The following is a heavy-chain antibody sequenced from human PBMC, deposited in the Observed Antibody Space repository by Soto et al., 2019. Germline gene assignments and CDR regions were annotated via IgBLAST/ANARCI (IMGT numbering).Heavy chain of an antibody. D-gene: IGHD3-16*01. V-gene: IGHV3-30*03. CDR2: ISYDGSNK. Sequence: GGSLRLSCAASGFTFSSYAMHWVRQAPGKGLEWVAVISYDGSNKYYADSVKGRFTISRDNSKNTLYVQMNSLRGEDTAVYYCFGPLYGMDVWGQGTTVTVSS. J-gene: IGHJ6*02. CDR1: GFTFSSYA. CDR3: FGPLYGMDV.